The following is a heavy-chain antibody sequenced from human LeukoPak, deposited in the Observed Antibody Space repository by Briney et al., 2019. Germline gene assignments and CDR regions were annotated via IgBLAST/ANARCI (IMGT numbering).Heavy chain of an antibody. Sequence: SQTLSLTCAISGDSVSSNSAAWNWIRQSPSRGLEWLGRTYYRSKWYNDYAVSVKSRITINPDTSKNQFSLQLNSVTPEDTAVYYCAMTRRRVGAQYYYYMDVWGKGTTVTVSS. J-gene: IGHJ6*03. CDR2: TYYRSKWYN. CDR1: GDSVSSNSAA. CDR3: AMTRRRVGAQYYYYMDV. V-gene: IGHV6-1*01. D-gene: IGHD3-10*01.